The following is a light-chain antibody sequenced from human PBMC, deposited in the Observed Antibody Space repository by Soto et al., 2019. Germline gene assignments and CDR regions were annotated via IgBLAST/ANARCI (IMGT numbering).Light chain of an antibody. CDR1: QSVSSSY. J-gene: IGKJ2*02. CDR2: GAS. V-gene: IGKV3-20*01. CDR3: QQYGTSPRT. Sequence: EIVLTQSPGTVSLSPGERATLSCRASQSVSSSYLAWYQQKPGQAPRLLIYGASSRATGIPDRFSGSGSGTDFTLTISRLESEDFAVYYCQQYGTSPRTFGQGTKLEIK.